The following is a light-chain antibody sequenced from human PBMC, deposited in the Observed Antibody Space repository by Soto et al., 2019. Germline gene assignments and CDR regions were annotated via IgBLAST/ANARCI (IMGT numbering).Light chain of an antibody. Sequence: ESVLTQSPGTLSLSPGERATLSCRASQIFSSSYLAWYQQKPGQAPRLLIYGVSNRATGIPDRFSGSGSGTDFTLTISRRELEDFAVYYCQQYGGSPWTFGQGTKVEIK. CDR2: GVS. CDR3: QQYGGSPWT. CDR1: QIFSSSY. V-gene: IGKV3-20*01. J-gene: IGKJ1*01.